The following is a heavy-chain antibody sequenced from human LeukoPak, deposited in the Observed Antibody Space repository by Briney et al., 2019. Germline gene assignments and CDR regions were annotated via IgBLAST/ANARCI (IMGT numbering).Heavy chain of an antibody. CDR3: ARALWFGEFPSVNWFDP. CDR2: NIPIFGTA. Sequence: SVKVPCKASGGTFISYAISWVRQAPGQGLEWMGGNIPIFGTANYAQKFQGRVTITADEPTSTAYMELSSLRSEDTAVYYCARALWFGEFPSVNWFDPWGQGTLVTVSS. CDR1: GGTFISYA. D-gene: IGHD3-10*01. V-gene: IGHV1-69*13. J-gene: IGHJ5*02.